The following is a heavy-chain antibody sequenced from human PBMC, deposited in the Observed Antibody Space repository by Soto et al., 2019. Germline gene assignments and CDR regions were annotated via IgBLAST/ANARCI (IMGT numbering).Heavy chain of an antibody. D-gene: IGHD6-6*01. CDR3: ARRARPDFYYMAV. CDR1: GFTLSGYA. Sequence: EVQLAESGGCLAQPGGSLRLSCAASGFTLSGYAMDWVRQAPGNGLEYVSGISSNGVGTYYANSVQGRFTISRDNSKNTVYLQMGSLRPEDMAVYYCARRARPDFYYMAVWGKGTTVTVS. CDR2: ISSNGVGT. V-gene: IGHV3-64*01. J-gene: IGHJ6*03.